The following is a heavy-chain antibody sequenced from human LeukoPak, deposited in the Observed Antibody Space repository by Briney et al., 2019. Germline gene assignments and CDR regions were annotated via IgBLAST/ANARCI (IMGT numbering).Heavy chain of an antibody. CDR1: GFTFSSYT. V-gene: IGHV3-7*03. D-gene: IGHD3-22*01. CDR2: IKQDGSEK. J-gene: IGHJ4*02. Sequence: GGSLRLSCAASGFTFSSYTMNWVRQAPGKGLEWVANIKQDGSEKYYVDSVKGRFTISRDNAKNSLYLQMNSLRAEDTAVYYCARGVGVNYYDSRYFDYWGQGTLVTVSS. CDR3: ARGVGVNYYDSRYFDY.